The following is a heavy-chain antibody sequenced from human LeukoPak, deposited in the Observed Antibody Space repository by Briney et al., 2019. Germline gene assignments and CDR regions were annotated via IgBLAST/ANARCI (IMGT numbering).Heavy chain of an antibody. D-gene: IGHD5-18*01. CDR3: ARGRLQLWSFPLPYNHYAIDV. CDR2: SNHFGST. V-gene: IGHV4-34*01. CDR1: GESFSGYF. Sequence: SDTLSLTCAVSGESFSGYFWTWIRQPPGKGLGWIGESNHFGSTDYNPSLKSRVTISVDTSKKQFPLNVRSVTDADTAVYFCARGRLQLWSFPLPYNHYAIDVWGQGTTVTVSS. J-gene: IGHJ6*02.